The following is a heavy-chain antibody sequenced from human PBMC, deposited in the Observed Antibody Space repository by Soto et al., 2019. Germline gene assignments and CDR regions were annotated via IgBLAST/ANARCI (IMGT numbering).Heavy chain of an antibody. CDR1: GFTFRNSW. CDR3: IREGGYSGYDSLPEF. J-gene: IGHJ4*02. CDR2: ITGDGTDT. V-gene: IGHV3-74*01. Sequence: EVQLVESWGGLVHPGGSLRLSCAASGFTFRNSWMHWVRQGPGKGLVWVSRITGDGTDTNYADYVKGRFTNSRDNAKNTLDLQMSSLRADYTAIYYCIREGGYSGYDSLPEFWGQGTPVTVSS. D-gene: IGHD5-12*01.